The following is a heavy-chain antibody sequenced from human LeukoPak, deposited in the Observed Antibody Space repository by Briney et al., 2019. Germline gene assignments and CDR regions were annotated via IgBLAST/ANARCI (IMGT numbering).Heavy chain of an antibody. Sequence: GGSLRLSCAASGFTFSDYYMSWIRQAPGKGLEWVSYISSSGSIIYYADSVKGRFTISRDNAKNSLYLQMNSLRAGDTAVYYCARRGGLLSPGWFGELETYYYMDVWGKGTTVTVSS. CDR1: GFTFSDYY. V-gene: IGHV3-11*01. CDR3: ARRGGLLSPGWFGELETYYYMDV. CDR2: ISSSGSII. J-gene: IGHJ6*03. D-gene: IGHD3-10*01.